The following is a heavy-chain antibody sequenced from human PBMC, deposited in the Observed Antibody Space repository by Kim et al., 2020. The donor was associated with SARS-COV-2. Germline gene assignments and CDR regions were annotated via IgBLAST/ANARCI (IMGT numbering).Heavy chain of an antibody. Sequence: STDNAESVKGRFTISRDIPKDTLYLQMNSLRAEDTAVYYCSSSTVGAYFDYWGQGSLVTVSS. J-gene: IGHJ4*02. CDR2: ST. V-gene: IGHV3-53*01. D-gene: IGHD1-26*01. CDR3: SSSTVGAYFDY.